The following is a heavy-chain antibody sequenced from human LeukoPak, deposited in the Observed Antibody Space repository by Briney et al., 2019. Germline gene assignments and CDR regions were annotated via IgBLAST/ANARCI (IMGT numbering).Heavy chain of an antibody. CDR2: IIPIFGTA. Sequence: SCAASGFTFSSYAISWVRQAPGQGLEWMGGIIPIFGTANYAQKFQGRVTITADKSTSTAYMELSSLRSEDTAVYYCARAGGYSGSYPNWFDPWGQGTLVTVSS. CDR3: ARAGGYSGSYPNWFDP. J-gene: IGHJ5*02. V-gene: IGHV1-69*06. D-gene: IGHD1-26*01. CDR1: GFTFSSYA.